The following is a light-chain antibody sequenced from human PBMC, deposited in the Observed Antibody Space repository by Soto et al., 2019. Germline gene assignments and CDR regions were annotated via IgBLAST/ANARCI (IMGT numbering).Light chain of an antibody. J-gene: IGKJ1*01. CDR3: LQTYTSLTWT. V-gene: IGKV1-39*01. CDR2: AAS. Sequence: DIKMTQSPSSLSASVGDRVTITCRASQSVSNYLQWYQQKSGHAPKLLVYAASSLHSGVPSRFSGSESGTDFTLTISSLQPEDFATYYCLQTYTSLTWTFGQGTKVDI. CDR1: QSVSNY.